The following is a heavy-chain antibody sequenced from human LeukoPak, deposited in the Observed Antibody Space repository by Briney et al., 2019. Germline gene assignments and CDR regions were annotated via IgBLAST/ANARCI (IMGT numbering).Heavy chain of an antibody. CDR2: IIPILGIA. Sequence: SVKVSCKASGGTFSSYTISWVRQAPGQGLEWMGRIIPILGIANYAQKFQGRVTIIADKSTSTAYMELSSLRSEDTAVYYCARSETLLYDRKYFQHWGQGTLVTVSS. V-gene: IGHV1-69*02. CDR3: ARSETLLYDRKYFQH. J-gene: IGHJ1*01. CDR1: GGTFSSYT. D-gene: IGHD1-14*01.